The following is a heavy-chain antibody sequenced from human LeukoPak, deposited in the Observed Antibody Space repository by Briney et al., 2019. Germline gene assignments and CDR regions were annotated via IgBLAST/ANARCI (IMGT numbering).Heavy chain of an antibody. CDR1: GFTFSDYH. Sequence: GGSLRLSCAASGFTFSDYHMSWIRQAPGKGLEWISYIRSSGTNIYYARSVEGRFTTSRDNADNSLYLQMNSLRAEDTAVYYCARGAYYYEDWGQGTLVTVSS. CDR3: ARGAYYYED. J-gene: IGHJ4*02. CDR2: IRSSGTNI. D-gene: IGHD3-22*01. V-gene: IGHV3-11*01.